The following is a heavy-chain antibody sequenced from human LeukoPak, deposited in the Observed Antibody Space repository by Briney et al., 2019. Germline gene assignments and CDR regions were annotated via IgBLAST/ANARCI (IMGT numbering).Heavy chain of an antibody. J-gene: IGHJ3*02. CDR3: ARVSQQCLVQTADAFDI. CDR1: GCTFTGYY. D-gene: IGHD6-19*01. Sequence: ASVKVSCKASGCTFTGYYMHWVRQPAGQGLEWIGWINPNRSGTNYAQKIQGRVTMTRDTAIHTAHRELSRLRSADTAVYYCARVSQQCLVQTADAFDIWAKGQWSPSLQ. V-gene: IGHV1-2*02. CDR2: INPNRSGT.